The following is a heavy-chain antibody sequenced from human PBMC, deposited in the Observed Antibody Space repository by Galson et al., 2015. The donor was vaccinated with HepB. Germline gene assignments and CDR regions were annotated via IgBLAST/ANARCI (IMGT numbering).Heavy chain of an antibody. CDR1: GFTFSSYG. D-gene: IGHD6-13*01. CDR2: IWYDGSNK. Sequence: SLRLSCAASGFTFSSYGMHWVRQAPGKGLEWVAVIWYDGSNKYYADSVKGRFTISRDNSKNTLYLQMNSLRAEDTAVYYCAKDNIAAAGSVDYWGQGTLVTVSS. CDR3: AKDNIAAAGSVDY. V-gene: IGHV3-33*06. J-gene: IGHJ4*02.